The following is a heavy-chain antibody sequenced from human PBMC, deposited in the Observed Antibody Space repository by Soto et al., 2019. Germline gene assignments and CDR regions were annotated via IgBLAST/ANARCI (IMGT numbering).Heavy chain of an antibody. CDR1: GGSVSSTNHY. J-gene: IGHJ4*02. D-gene: IGHD3-22*01. V-gene: IGHV4-39*01. Sequence: PSETLSLTCTVSGGSVSSTNHYWGWIRQPPGKGLEWIGDIYYSGMTRYNPSLKSRVTIFVDTSMNQFSLKLGSVTAADTAVYFCARHGYYYDSTGYYYFDCGQGTLVTVSS. CDR3: ARHGYYYDSTGYYYFD. CDR2: IYYSGMT.